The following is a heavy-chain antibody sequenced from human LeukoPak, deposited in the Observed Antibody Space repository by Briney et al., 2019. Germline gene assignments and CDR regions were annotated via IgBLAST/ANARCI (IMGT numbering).Heavy chain of an antibody. CDR3: AKKTGPYSSSCPGY. V-gene: IGHV3-23*01. Sequence: GGSLRLSCAASGFTFSSCAMSWVRQAPGKGLEWVSDISVSGSNTYYADSVKGRFTISRDNFKNTLYLQMNSLRAEDTAVYYCAKKTGPYSSSCPGYWGQGTLVTVSS. CDR2: ISVSGSNT. J-gene: IGHJ4*02. D-gene: IGHD6-13*01. CDR1: GFTFSSCA.